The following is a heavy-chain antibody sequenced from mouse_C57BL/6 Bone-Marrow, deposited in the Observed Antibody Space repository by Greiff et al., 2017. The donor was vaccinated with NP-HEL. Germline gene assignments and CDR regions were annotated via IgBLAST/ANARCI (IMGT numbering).Heavy chain of an antibody. CDR2: ISYSGST. D-gene: IGHD2-1*01. CDR1: GYSITSGYD. J-gene: IGHJ2*01. V-gene: IGHV3-1*01. Sequence: EVKLVESGPGMVKPSQSLSLTCTVTGYSITSGYDWHWIRHFPGNKLEWMGYISYSGSTNYNPSLKSRISITHDTAKNHFFLKLNSVTTEDTATYYCARYGNYPLDYWGQGTTLTVSS. CDR3: ARYGNYPLDY.